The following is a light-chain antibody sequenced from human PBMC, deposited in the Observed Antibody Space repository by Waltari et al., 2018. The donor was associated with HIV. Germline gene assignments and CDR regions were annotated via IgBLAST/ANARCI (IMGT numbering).Light chain of an antibody. CDR3: TGWDSSLSTYL. CDR2: KNL. Sequence: QSVLTQPPSASGTPGHRVTISCSGRSSNIGNDNVYRYQQRPGPAPKLLIYKNLPRRAWVSDRVSGSATGASAALVISGVRYEDESDCYCTGWDSSLSTYLFGTGTNVTVL. J-gene: IGLJ1*01. V-gene: IGLV1-47*01. CDR1: SSNIGNDN.